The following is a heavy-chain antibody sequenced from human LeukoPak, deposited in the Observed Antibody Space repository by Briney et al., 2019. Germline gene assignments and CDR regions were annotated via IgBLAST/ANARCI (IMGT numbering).Heavy chain of an antibody. J-gene: IGHJ4*02. CDR1: GFTFSSYA. CDR2: ISRNSTYI. V-gene: IGHV3-21*01. Sequence: PGRSLRLSCAASGFTFSSYALHWVRQAPGKGLEWVASISRNSTYIHYADSVKGRFTISRDNARNSLFLQMNSLRAEDTAIYYCASDEGNYFDYWGQGTLVTVSS. CDR3: ASDEGNYFDY.